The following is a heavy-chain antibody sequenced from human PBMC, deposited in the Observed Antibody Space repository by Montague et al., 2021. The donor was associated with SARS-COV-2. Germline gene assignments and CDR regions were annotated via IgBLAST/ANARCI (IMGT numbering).Heavy chain of an antibody. J-gene: IGHJ4*02. Sequence: SETLSLTCTVSGASVSHDFWTWIRQPPGKGLEWIGYVYYSRSSSYNPSLRCRVSIAVDTSKNQFSLRLSTVTAADTAIYYCVRDPAPSGSGTFYDYWGQGTLVAVSS. D-gene: IGHD1-26*01. CDR3: VRDPAPSGSGTFYDY. V-gene: IGHV4-59*02. CDR2: VYYSRSS. CDR1: GASVSHDF.